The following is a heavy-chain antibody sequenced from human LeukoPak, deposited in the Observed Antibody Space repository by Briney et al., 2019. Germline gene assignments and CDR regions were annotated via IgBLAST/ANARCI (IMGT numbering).Heavy chain of an antibody. CDR3: ARDWGYSWFGELADY. Sequence: ASVKVSCKASGYTFTSYYMHWVRQAPGQGLEWMGIINPSGGSTSYAQKFQGRVTMTRDTSTSTVYMELSSLRSENTAVYYCARDWGYSWFGELADYWGQGTLVTVSS. J-gene: IGHJ4*02. D-gene: IGHD3-10*01. V-gene: IGHV1-46*01. CDR1: GYTFTSYY. CDR2: INPSGGST.